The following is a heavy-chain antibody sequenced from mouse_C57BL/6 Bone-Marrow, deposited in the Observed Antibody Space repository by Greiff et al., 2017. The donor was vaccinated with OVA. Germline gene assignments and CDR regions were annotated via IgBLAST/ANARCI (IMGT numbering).Heavy chain of an antibody. D-gene: IGHD2-1*01. CDR1: GYAFSSSW. J-gene: IGHJ1*03. CDR2: IYPGDGDT. V-gene: IGHV1-82*01. CDR3: AVLADRNGYFDV. Sequence: QVQLKESGPELVKPGASVKISCKASGYAFSSSWLNWVKQRPGKGLEWIGRIYPGDGDTNYNGKFKGKATLTADKSSSTAYMQLSSLTSEDAAVYCCAVLADRNGYFDVGGTGTTVTVSA.